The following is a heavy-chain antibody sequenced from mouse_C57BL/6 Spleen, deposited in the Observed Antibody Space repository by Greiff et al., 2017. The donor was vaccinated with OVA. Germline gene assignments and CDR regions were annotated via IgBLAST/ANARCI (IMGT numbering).Heavy chain of an antibody. CDR1: GYTFTSYW. D-gene: IGHD4-1*01. Sequence: QVQLQQPGAELVKPGASVKLSCKASGYTFTSYWMHWVKQRPGQGLEWIGMIHPNSGSTDYNEKFKSKATLTVDKSSSTAYMQLSSLTSEDSAVYYCARDSGGLFDYWGQGTTLTVSS. CDR3: ARDSGGLFDY. CDR2: IHPNSGST. V-gene: IGHV1-64*01. J-gene: IGHJ2*01.